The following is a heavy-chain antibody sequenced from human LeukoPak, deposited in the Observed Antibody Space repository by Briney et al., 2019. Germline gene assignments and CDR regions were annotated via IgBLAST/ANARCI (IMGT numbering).Heavy chain of an antibody. CDR3: ARGERTGDYYGS. V-gene: IGHV4-39*07. J-gene: IGHJ4*02. CDR1: GGSISSSSYY. CDR2: INHSGST. Sequence: SETLSLTCTVSGGSISSSSYYWGWIRQPPGKGLEWIGEINHSGSTNYNPSLKSRVTISVDTSKNQFSLKLSSVTAADTAVYYCARGERTGDYYGSWGQGTLVTVSS. D-gene: IGHD3-10*01.